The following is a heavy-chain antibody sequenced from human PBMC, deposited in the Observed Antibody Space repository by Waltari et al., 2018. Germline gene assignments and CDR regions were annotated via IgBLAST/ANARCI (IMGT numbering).Heavy chain of an antibody. CDR2: INHSGST. CDR3: ARAHCSGGSCSGGWFDP. CDR1: GGSFSGYY. D-gene: IGHD2-15*01. V-gene: IGHV4-34*01. J-gene: IGHJ5*02. Sequence: QVQLQQWGAGLLKPSETLSLTCAVYGGSFSGYYWNWIRQPPGKGLEWIGEINHSGSTNYSPSLKGRVTISVDTSKTQFALKLSSVTAADTAVYYCARAHCSGGSCSGGWFDPWGQGTLVTFSS.